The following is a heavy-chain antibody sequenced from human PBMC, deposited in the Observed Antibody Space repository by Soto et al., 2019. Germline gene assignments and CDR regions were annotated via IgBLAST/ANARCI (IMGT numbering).Heavy chain of an antibody. CDR3: AKGVYDFWSGYWGGGMDV. Sequence: QVQLVESGGGVVQPGRSLRLSCAASGFTFSSYGMHWVRQAPGKGLEWVAVISYDGSNKYYADSVKGRFTISRDNSENTLYLQMNSLRAEDTAVYYCAKGVYDFWSGYWGGGMDVWGQGTTVTVSS. J-gene: IGHJ6*02. D-gene: IGHD3-3*01. V-gene: IGHV3-30*18. CDR2: ISYDGSNK. CDR1: GFTFSSYG.